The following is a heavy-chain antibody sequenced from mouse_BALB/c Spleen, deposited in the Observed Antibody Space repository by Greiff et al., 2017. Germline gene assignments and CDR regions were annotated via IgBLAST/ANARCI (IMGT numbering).Heavy chain of an antibody. D-gene: IGHD2-4*01. Sequence: QVQLKESGAELVKPGASVKLSCKASGYTFTSYYMYWVKQRPGQGLEWIGEINPSNGGTNFNEKFKGKATLTTDKSSSTAYMQLSRLTSEDSAVYFCARETMITTRAMDYWGQGTSVTVSS. CDR1: GYTFTSYY. CDR3: ARETMITTRAMDY. V-gene: IGHV1-53*01. CDR2: INPSNGGT. J-gene: IGHJ4*01.